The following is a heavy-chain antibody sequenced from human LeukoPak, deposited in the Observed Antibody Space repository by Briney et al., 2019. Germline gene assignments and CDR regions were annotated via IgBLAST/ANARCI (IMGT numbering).Heavy chain of an antibody. CDR3: ARDDYPGLDY. V-gene: IGHV4-39*02. J-gene: IGHJ4*02. CDR2: IYYSGST. D-gene: IGHD3-9*01. CDR1: GGSISSSSYY. Sequence: SSETLSLTCTVSGGSISSSSYYWGWIRQPPGKGLEWIGSIYYSGSTYYNPSLKSRVTISVDTSKNQFSLKLSSVTAADTAVYYCARDDYPGLDYWGQGTLVTVSS.